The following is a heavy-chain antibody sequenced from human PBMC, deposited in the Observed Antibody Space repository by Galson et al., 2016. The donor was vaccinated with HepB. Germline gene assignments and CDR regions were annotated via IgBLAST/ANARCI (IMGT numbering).Heavy chain of an antibody. CDR3: ARDRGYCSSTRCYGVYYGMDV. CDR2: ISSSSSYI. Sequence: SLRLSCAASGFSLSSYSMNWVRQAPGKGLEYVTPISSSSSYIYYPVSVKGRFTISRDNAKNSLYLQMNSLRAEDTAVYYCARDRGYCSSTRCYGVYYGMDVWGQGTTVTVSS. V-gene: IGHV3-21*01. CDR1: GFSLSSYS. D-gene: IGHD2-2*01. J-gene: IGHJ6*02.